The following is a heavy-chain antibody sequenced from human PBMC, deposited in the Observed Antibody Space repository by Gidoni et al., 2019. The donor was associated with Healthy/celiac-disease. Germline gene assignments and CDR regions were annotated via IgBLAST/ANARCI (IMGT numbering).Heavy chain of an antibody. J-gene: IGHJ4*01. CDR1: GGSLSSGGYY. Sequence: QVQLQESGPGLVKPSQTLSPPCTVPGGSLSSGGYYWSWIRQPPGKGLKWIGYIYYSGSTYYNPSLKSRVTISVDTSKNQFSLKLSSVTAADTAVYYCARSLTSRERFPFWSGYPPLGYWGQGTLVTVSS. V-gene: IGHV4-31*03. CDR2: IYYSGST. CDR3: ARSLTSRERFPFWSGYPPLGY. D-gene: IGHD3-3*01.